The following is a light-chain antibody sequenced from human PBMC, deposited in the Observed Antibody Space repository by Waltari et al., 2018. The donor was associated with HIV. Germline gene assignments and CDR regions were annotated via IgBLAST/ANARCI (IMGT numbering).Light chain of an antibody. CDR2: DTN. CDR1: TGAITSGHY. CDR3: LLSYSGTRV. J-gene: IGLJ3*02. V-gene: IGLV7-46*01. Sequence: QAVVTQEPSLTVSPGGTVTLTCGSSTGAITSGHYPYGFQQKPGPAPRTLIYDTNTKPSWTPARFSGSLLGCKAALTLSGEQPEDEAEYYCLLSYSGTRVFGGGTKLTVL.